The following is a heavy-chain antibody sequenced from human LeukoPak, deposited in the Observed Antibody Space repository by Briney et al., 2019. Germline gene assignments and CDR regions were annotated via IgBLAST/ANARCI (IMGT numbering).Heavy chain of an antibody. J-gene: IGHJ4*02. CDR1: GYTFTSYD. Sequence: ASVKVSCKASGYTFTSYDINWVRQATGQGLEWMGWMNPNSGNTGYAQKFQGRVTMTRDMSTSTVYMELSSLRSEDTAVYYCARAPYYGSGSYYNGLLFDSWGQGTLVTVSS. CDR2: MNPNSGNT. D-gene: IGHD3-10*01. CDR3: ARAPYYGSGSYYNGLLFDS. V-gene: IGHV1-8*01.